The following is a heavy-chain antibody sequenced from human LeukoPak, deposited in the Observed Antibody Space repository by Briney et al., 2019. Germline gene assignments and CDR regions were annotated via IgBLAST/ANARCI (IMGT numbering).Heavy chain of an antibody. Sequence: GGSLRLSCAASGFTFSSYGMHWVRQAPGKGLEWVAVIWYDGSNKYYADSVKGRFTISRDNSKNTLYLQMNSLRAEDTAVYYCARDGVQLWSQADYGMDVWGQGTTVTVSS. CDR3: ARDGVQLWSQADYGMDV. CDR2: IWYDGSNK. D-gene: IGHD5-18*01. J-gene: IGHJ6*02. V-gene: IGHV3-33*01. CDR1: GFTFSSYG.